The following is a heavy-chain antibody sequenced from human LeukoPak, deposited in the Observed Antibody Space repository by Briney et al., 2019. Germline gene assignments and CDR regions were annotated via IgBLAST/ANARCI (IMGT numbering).Heavy chain of an antibody. V-gene: IGHV1-18*01. CDR3: ARDIGGYYGSGPWLH. Sequence: ASVKVSCKASGYTFTSYGISWVRQAPGQGLEWMGWISAYNGNTNYAQKLQGRVTMTTDTSTSTAYMELRSLRSDDTAVYYCARDIGGYYGSGPWLHWGQGTLVTVSS. CDR1: GYTFTSYG. J-gene: IGHJ4*02. D-gene: IGHD3-10*01. CDR2: ISAYNGNT.